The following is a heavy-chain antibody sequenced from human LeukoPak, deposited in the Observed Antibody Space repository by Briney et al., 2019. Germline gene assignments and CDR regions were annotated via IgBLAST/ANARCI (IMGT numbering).Heavy chain of an antibody. D-gene: IGHD6-13*01. CDR3: AKGGEVSSWYKRLKLYFDY. V-gene: IGHV3-30*18. CDR1: GFTFSNYG. J-gene: IGHJ4*02. Sequence: GGSLRLSCAASGFTFSNYGMHWVRQAPGKGPEWVADISYDGNNKYYADSVKGRFTISRDNSKNTLFLQMNSLRAEDTAVYYCAKGGEVSSWYKRLKLYFDYWGQGTLVTVSS. CDR2: ISYDGNNK.